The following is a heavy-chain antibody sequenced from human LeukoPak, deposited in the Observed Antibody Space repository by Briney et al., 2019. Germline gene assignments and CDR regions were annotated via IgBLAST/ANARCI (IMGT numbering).Heavy chain of an antibody. V-gene: IGHV4-61*02. CDR2: IYTSGST. CDR1: GYSISSGYY. J-gene: IGHJ4*02. CDR3: ARESGGTIPFDY. D-gene: IGHD1-1*01. Sequence: SETLSLTCTVSGYSISSGYYWSWIRQPAGKGLEWIGRIYTSGSTNYNPSLKSRVTISVDTSKNQFSLKLSSVTAADTAVYYCARESGGTIPFDYWGQGTLVTVSS.